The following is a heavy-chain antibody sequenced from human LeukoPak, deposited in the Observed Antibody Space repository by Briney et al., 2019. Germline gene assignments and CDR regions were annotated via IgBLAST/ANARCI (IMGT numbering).Heavy chain of an antibody. CDR2: INHSGST. D-gene: IGHD6-19*01. Sequence: AETLSLTCAVYDGSFSGYYWSWIRQPPGKGLEWIGEINHSGSTNYNPSLKSRVTISVDTSKNQFSLRLSSVTAADTAVYYCARGSTRLSGYSSALYAVYQHWGPGTPVTVSS. CDR1: DGSFSGYY. J-gene: IGHJ1*01. V-gene: IGHV4-34*01. CDR3: ARGSTRLSGYSSALYAVYQH.